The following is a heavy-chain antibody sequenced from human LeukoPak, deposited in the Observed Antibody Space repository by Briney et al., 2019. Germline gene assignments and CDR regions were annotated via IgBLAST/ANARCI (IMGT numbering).Heavy chain of an antibody. CDR3: TRYNVGFES. CDR2: ISGSGGNT. D-gene: IGHD1-1*01. CDR1: GFTFSSFA. V-gene: IGHV3-23*01. J-gene: IGHJ4*02. Sequence: GGSLRLSCAASGFTFSSFAMTWVRQAPGKGLEWVSSISGSGGNTIYADSVKGRFTISRDNSNYTLYLQINSLKTEDTAVYYCTRYNVGFESWGQGTLVTVSS.